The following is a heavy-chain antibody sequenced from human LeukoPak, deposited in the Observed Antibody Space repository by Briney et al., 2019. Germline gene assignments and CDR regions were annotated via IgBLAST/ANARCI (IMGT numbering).Heavy chain of an antibody. D-gene: IGHD3-22*01. CDR3: ARGVYYDSSGYQQLFDY. CDR1: GGIFSSYA. V-gene: IGHV1-69*04. J-gene: IGHJ4*02. CDR2: TIPILGIA. Sequence: SVKVSCKASGGIFSSYAISWVRQAPGQGLEWMGRTIPILGIANYAQKFQGRDTITADKSTSTAYMELSSLRSEDTAVYYCARGVYYDSSGYQQLFDYWGQGTLVTVSS.